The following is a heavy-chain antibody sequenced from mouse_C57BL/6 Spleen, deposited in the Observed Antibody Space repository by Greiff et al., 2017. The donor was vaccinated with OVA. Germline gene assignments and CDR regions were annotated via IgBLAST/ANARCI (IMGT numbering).Heavy chain of an antibody. D-gene: IGHD1-1*01. J-gene: IGHJ1*03. CDR2: INYDGSST. Sequence: EVKVEESEGGLVQPGSSMKLSCTASGFTFSDYYMAWVRQVPEKGLEWVANINYDGSSTYYLDSLKSRFIISRDNAKNILYLQMSSLKSEDTATYYCARGYYGSSFLWYFDVWGTGTTVTVSS. V-gene: IGHV5-16*01. CDR1: GFTFSDYY. CDR3: ARGYYGSSFLWYFDV.